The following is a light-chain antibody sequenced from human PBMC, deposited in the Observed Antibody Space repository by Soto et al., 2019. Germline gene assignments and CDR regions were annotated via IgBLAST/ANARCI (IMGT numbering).Light chain of an antibody. CDR3: CSYAGSNTPYV. CDR2: EVS. CDR1: SSDIGSYNL. V-gene: IGLV2-23*02. Sequence: QSVLTQPASVSGSPGHSITISCTGTSSDIGSYNLVSWYQQHPGKAPKLMIYEVSKRPSGVSNRFSGSKSGNTASLTISGLQAEDEADYYCCSYAGSNTPYVFGTGTKVTV. J-gene: IGLJ1*01.